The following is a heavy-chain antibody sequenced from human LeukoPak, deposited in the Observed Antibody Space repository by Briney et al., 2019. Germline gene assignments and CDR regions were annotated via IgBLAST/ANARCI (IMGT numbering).Heavy chain of an antibody. CDR3: ARGPGRGVSPEENENAFDI. CDR2: MNPNSGNT. J-gene: IGHJ3*02. CDR1: GYTFTSYD. Sequence: ASVKVSCKASGYTFTSYDINWVRQATGQGLEWMGWMNPNSGNTGYAQKFQGRVTMTRNTSISTAYMELSSLRSEDTAVYYCARGPGRGVSPEENENAFDIWGQGTMVTVSS. D-gene: IGHD3-10*01. V-gene: IGHV1-8*01.